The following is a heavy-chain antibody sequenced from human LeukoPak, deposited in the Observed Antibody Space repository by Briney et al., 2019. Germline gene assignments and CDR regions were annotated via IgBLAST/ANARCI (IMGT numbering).Heavy chain of an antibody. V-gene: IGHV4-59*11. Sequence: SSETLSLTCTVSGGSISRHYWSWIRQPPGKGLEWIGYIYSGGSANYHPSLKSRVTMSVDTSKNQFSLKMSSVTAADTAVYYCASMGAGTGFDSWGQGTLVTVSS. D-gene: IGHD6-13*01. CDR1: GGSISRHY. CDR2: IYSGGSA. J-gene: IGHJ4*02. CDR3: ASMGAGTGFDS.